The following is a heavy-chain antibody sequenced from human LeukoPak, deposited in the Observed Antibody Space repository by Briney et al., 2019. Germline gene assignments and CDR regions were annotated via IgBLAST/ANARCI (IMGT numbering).Heavy chain of an antibody. J-gene: IGHJ4*02. CDR1: GFTFSHYA. Sequence: AGSLSLSCAASGFTFSHYAMHWVGQAPGKGLEWVAGISYDGSNKYYADSVKGRFTISRDNSKNTLYLQMNSLRTEDTAVYYCARDRSSYEYYFDYWGQGTLVTVSS. V-gene: IGHV3-30-3*01. D-gene: IGHD5-12*01. CDR2: ISYDGSNK. CDR3: ARDRSSYEYYFDY.